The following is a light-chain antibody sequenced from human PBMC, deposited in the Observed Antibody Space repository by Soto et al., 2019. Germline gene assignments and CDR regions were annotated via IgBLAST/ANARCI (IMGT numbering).Light chain of an antibody. V-gene: IGKV1-27*01. CDR1: SSKW. CDR2: GAS. Sequence: DIQMTQSPSTLAASVGDTVTMTCRSSSKWLAWYQQRPGKVPKLLIYGASSLLSGVPSRFSGSGSGTDFTLTISSLQPEDVGTYYCQKYNSAMWTFGQGTKVEI. CDR3: QKYNSAMWT. J-gene: IGKJ1*01.